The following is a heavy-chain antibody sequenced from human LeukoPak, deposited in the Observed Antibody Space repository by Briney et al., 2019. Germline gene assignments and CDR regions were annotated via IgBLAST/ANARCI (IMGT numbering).Heavy chain of an antibody. CDR2: IIPILGIA. D-gene: IGHD6-13*01. CDR1: GGTFSSYA. V-gene: IGHV1-69*04. CDR3: AREEAGYFDY. J-gene: IGHJ4*02. Sequence: SVNVSCTASGGTFSSYAISWVRQAPGQGLEWMGRIIPILGIANYAQKFQGRVTITADKSTSTAYMELSSLTSEDTAVYFCAREEAGYFDYWGQGTLVTVSS.